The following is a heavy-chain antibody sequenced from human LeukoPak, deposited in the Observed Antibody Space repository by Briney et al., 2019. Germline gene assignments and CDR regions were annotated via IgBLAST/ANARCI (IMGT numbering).Heavy chain of an antibody. V-gene: IGHV5-51*01. Sequence: GESLKISCKGSGYSFTTYWIGWVRQMAGKGLEWMGIIYPGDSDTRYSPSFQGQVTISADKSINTAYLQWSSLKASDSAVYYCARPTVVQDPWAAFDIWGQGTMVTVSP. CDR2: IYPGDSDT. D-gene: IGHD4-23*01. J-gene: IGHJ3*02. CDR3: ARPTVVQDPWAAFDI. CDR1: GYSFTTYW.